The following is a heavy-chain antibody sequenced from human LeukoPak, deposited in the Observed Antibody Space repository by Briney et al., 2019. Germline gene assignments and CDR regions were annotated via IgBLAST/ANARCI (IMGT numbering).Heavy chain of an antibody. V-gene: IGHV3-49*03. CDR3: TRDVFPYYDILTGPYYYMDV. J-gene: IGHJ6*03. CDR1: GFTFGDYA. D-gene: IGHD3-9*01. CDR2: IRSKAYGGTT. Sequence: GGSLRLSCTASGFTFGDYAMSWFRQAPGKGLEWVGFIRSKAYGGTTEYAASVKGRFTISRDDSKSIAYLQMNSLKTEDTAVYYCTRDVFPYYDILTGPYYYMDVWGKGTTVTVSS.